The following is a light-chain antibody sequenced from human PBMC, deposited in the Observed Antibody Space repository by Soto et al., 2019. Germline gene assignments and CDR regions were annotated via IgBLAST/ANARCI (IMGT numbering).Light chain of an antibody. CDR2: RNN. Sequence: QSVLTQPPSASGTPGQSVTISCSGSSSNIGSNYVYWYQQLPGTAPKLLIYRNNQRPSGVPDRFSGSKSGTSASLAISGLRSEDEADYYCAAWDDSLSGPGFGGGTKLTVL. CDR3: AAWDDSLSGPG. J-gene: IGLJ2*01. CDR1: SSNIGSNY. V-gene: IGLV1-47*01.